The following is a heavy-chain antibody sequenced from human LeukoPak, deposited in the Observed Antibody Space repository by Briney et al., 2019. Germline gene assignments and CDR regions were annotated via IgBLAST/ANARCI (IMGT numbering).Heavy chain of an antibody. D-gene: IGHD3-10*02. CDR1: GFSFSSYG. Sequence: GGSLRLSCVASGFSFSSYGMHWVRQAPGKGLEWVAVIPYDGNNEHYADSVKGRFTISRDNSKNTLYLQMTSLRAEDTAVYYCAELGITMIGGVWGKGTTVTISS. CDR2: IPYDGNNE. CDR3: AELGITMIGGV. J-gene: IGHJ6*04. V-gene: IGHV3-30*18.